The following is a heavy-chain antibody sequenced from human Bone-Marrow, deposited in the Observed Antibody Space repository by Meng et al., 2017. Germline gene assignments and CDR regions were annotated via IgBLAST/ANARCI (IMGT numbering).Heavy chain of an antibody. CDR3: ARGGVYQPFQH. V-gene: IGHV3-48*04. Sequence: GESLKISCAASGFTFSSYGMHWVRQAPGKGLEWVSYISSSGSTIYYADSVKGRFTISRDNAKNSLYLQMNSLRAEDTAVYYCARGGVYQPFQHWGQGTLVTVSS. J-gene: IGHJ1*01. CDR1: GFTFSSYG. CDR2: ISSSGSTI. D-gene: IGHD6-13*01.